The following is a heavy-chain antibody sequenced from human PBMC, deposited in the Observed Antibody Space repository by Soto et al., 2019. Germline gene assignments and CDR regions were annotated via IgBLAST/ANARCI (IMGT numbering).Heavy chain of an antibody. J-gene: IGHJ4*02. V-gene: IGHV3-11*06. Sequence: QVQLVESGGGLVMPGESLRLSCAASGFTFSDHYMSWIRQAPGKGLEWVSYISSSSSYTNYADSVKGRFTISRDNAKNSLYLQMNSLRAEDTAVYYCARAVRGIAVAGGAFDYWGQGTLVTVSS. D-gene: IGHD6-19*01. CDR1: GFTFSDHY. CDR2: ISSSSSYT. CDR3: ARAVRGIAVAGGAFDY.